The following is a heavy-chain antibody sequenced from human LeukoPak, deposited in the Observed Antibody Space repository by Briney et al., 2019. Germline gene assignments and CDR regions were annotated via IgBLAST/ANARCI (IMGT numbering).Heavy chain of an antibody. CDR3: ARDLGALYSGYDYDV. CDR1: GFTLSSYS. V-gene: IGHV3-21*01. D-gene: IGHD5-12*01. J-gene: IGHJ6*02. Sequence: PGGSLRLSCAASGFTLSSYSMNWVRQAPGKGLEWVSSISTRSTYISYADSVRGRFTISRDNAKNSRYLQMNSLRAEDTAVYYCARDLGALYSGYDYDVWGQGTTVTVSS. CDR2: ISTRSTYI.